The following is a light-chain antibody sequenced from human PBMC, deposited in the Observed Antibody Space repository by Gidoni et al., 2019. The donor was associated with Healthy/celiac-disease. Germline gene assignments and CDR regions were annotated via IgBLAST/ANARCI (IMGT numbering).Light chain of an antibody. CDR1: QSISSW. CDR3: QQYNSYSGT. CDR2: KAS. V-gene: IGKV1-5*03. Sequence: DIQMTQSSSTLSASVGDRVTITCRASQSISSWLAWYQQKPGNAPKLLIYKASSLESGVPSRFSGSGSGTEFTLTISRLQPDDFATYYCQQYNSYSGTFGHGTKVDIK. J-gene: IGKJ3*01.